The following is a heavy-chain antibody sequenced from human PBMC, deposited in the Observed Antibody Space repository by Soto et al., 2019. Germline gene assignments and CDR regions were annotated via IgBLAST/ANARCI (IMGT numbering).Heavy chain of an antibody. J-gene: IGHJ5*02. CDR3: PRRTPLYASERSRFDP. D-gene: IGHD3-10*01. V-gene: IGHV4-39*01. Sequence: SETLSLTCSVSGVSISSFNFYWGWIRQPPGKGLEWLGTVDYSGSTTYNPSLESRVTIFVDRSKNQFSLSLKSVTAADTALYYCPRRTPLYASERSRFDPSSQGVRDTV. CDR1: GVSISSFNFY. CDR2: VDYSGST.